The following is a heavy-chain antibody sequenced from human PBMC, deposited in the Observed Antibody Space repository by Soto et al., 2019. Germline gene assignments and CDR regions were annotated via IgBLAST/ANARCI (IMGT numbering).Heavy chain of an antibody. D-gene: IGHD3-3*01. V-gene: IGHV1-8*01. Sequence: ASVKVSCKASGYTFTSYDINWVRQATGQGLEWMGWMNPNSGNTGYAQKFQGRVTMTRNTSISTAYMELSSLRSEDTAVYYCARGLYDFWSGYYAQEVWGKGTTVTVSS. CDR3: ARGLYDFWSGYYAQEV. CDR2: MNPNSGNT. J-gene: IGHJ6*03. CDR1: GYTFTSYD.